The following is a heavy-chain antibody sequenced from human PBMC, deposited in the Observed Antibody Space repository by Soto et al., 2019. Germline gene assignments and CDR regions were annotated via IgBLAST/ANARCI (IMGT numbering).Heavy chain of an antibody. CDR1: GYTFTSYG. V-gene: IGHV1-18*04. J-gene: IGHJ4*02. CDR2: ISAYNGNT. CDR3: ARAHYYDSSGQPFDY. Sequence: QVQLVQSGAEVKKPGDSVKVSCKASGYTFTSYGISWVRQAPGQGLEWMGWISAYNGNTNYAQKLQGRVTMTTDTSTSTAYMELRSLRSDATAVYYCARAHYYDSSGQPFDYWGQVTLVTVSS. D-gene: IGHD3-22*01.